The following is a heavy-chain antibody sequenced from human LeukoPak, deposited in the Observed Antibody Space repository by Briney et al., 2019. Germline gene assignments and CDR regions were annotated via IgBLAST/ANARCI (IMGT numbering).Heavy chain of an antibody. J-gene: IGHJ4*02. CDR1: GGSFSAYY. V-gene: IGHV4-34*01. Sequence: SETLSLTCVVYGGSFSAYYWTWIRQPPGKGLEWIGEINHSGSTNYNPSLKSRVTISVETSKNQFSLKLSSVTAADTAVYYCARVTLSCXVYAIDWGQGTLVTVSS. D-gene: IGHD2-8*01. CDR2: INHSGST. CDR3: ARVTLSCXVYAID.